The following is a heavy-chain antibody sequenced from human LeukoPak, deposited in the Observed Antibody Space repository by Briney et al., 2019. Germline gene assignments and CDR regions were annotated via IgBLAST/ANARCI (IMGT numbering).Heavy chain of an antibody. CDR3: ARNNLPATSGAFDI. Sequence: KTSETLSLTCAVYGGSFSSYYWSWIRQPAGKGLEWIGRLHTGGSTNYNPSLKSRVTMSIDTSKNQFSLNLSSVTAADTAMYYCARNNLPATSGAFDIWGQGTMVTVSS. V-gene: IGHV4-59*10. CDR1: GGSFSSYY. J-gene: IGHJ3*02. D-gene: IGHD2-2*01. CDR2: LHTGGST.